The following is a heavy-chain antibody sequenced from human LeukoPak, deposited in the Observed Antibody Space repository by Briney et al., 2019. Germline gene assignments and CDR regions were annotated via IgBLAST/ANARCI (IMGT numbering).Heavy chain of an antibody. V-gene: IGHV4-31*03. D-gene: IGHD1-26*01. J-gene: IGHJ4*02. CDR2: IYYSGNT. CDR1: GGSISSGGCN. Sequence: PSETLSLTCTVSGGSISSGGCNWSWIRQHPGKGLEWIGYIYYSGNTYYNPSFKSRVTISVDTSKNQFSLKLSSVTAADTAVYYCAREVGSTPDYWGQGTLVTVSS. CDR3: AREVGSTPDY.